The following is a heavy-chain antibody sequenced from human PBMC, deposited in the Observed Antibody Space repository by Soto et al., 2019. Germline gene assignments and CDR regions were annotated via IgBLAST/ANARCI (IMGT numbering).Heavy chain of an antibody. Sequence: VQSSYKGSGCSVTTYWLSWVRQKPEKGLDWMGIIYPGYSDTRYSPSFQGQVTSSADKSVSTAYLQWSSLKASDTAMYYCAREPNRSTDSGSDTTFDYSGQATLVTVSS. J-gene: IGHJ4*02. CDR2: IYPGYSDT. V-gene: IGHV5-51*01. D-gene: IGHD6-25*01. CDR1: GCSVTTYW. CDR3: AREPNRSTDSGSDTTFDY.